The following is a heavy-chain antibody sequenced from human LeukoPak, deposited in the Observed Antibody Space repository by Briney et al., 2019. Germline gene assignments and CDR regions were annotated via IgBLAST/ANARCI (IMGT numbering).Heavy chain of an antibody. Sequence: SETLSLTCALNGGSFSGYYWSWIRQSQEKGLEYIGETNHGGSVNYNPSLKSRVTISIETSKNQFSLNLTSVTAADRAVYYCARSTGRGPGGQGTRVIVPS. CDR3: ARSTGRGP. D-gene: IGHD3-10*01. CDR2: TNHGGSV. J-gene: IGHJ5*02. V-gene: IGHV4-34*01. CDR1: GGSFSGYY.